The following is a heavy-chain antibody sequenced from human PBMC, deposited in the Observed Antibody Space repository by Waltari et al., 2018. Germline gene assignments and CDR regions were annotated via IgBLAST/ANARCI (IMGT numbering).Heavy chain of an antibody. CDR1: GDTFSSSA. J-gene: IGHJ4*02. V-gene: IGHV1-69*01. Sequence: QVQLVQSGAEVTKPGSSVKVSCKASGDTFSSSAIRWVRQAPGQGLEWMGGIIPIFGTANYAQKFQGRVTITADESTSTAYMELSSLRSEDTAVYYCARCRGYSYGIDYWGQGTLVTVSS. CDR3: ARCRGYSYGIDY. CDR2: IIPIFGTA. D-gene: IGHD5-18*01.